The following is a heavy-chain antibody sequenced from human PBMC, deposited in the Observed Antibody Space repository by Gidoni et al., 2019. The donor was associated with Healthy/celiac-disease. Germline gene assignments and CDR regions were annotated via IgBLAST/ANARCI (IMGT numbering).Heavy chain of an antibody. D-gene: IGHD3-22*01. Sequence: QLQLQESGPGLVKPSETLSLTCPVPGGSTSSSSYYWGAIRQPPGKGLEWIGSIYYSGGTYSNPSLKSRVTISVDTSKNQFSLKLSSVTAADTAVYYCARHCVPMIAEANRNYYYYGMDVWGQGTTVTVSS. V-gene: IGHV4-39*01. J-gene: IGHJ6*02. CDR3: ARHCVPMIAEANRNYYYYGMDV. CDR1: GGSTSSSSYY. CDR2: IYYSGGT.